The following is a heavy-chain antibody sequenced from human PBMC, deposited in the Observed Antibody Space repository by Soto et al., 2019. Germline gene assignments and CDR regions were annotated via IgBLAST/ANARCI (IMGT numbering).Heavy chain of an antibody. J-gene: IGHJ4*02. D-gene: IGHD7-27*01. Sequence: QVQLVQSGAEVKKPGAAVKVSCKASGYTFTSYGLSWVRQAPGRGLERMGWINANNCNTKYAQRLQGRVTMTTDTSATTAYMELRSVRSDDTAVYYCARGLYLGLGDYWGQGTLVTVSS. V-gene: IGHV1-18*01. CDR1: GYTFTSYG. CDR2: INANNCNT. CDR3: ARGLYLGLGDY.